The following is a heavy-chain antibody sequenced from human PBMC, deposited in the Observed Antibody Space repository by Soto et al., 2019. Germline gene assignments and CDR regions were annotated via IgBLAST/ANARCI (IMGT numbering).Heavy chain of an antibody. CDR2: IYYSGST. J-gene: IGHJ3*02. V-gene: IGHV4-39*07. Sequence: PSETLSLTCTVSGGSISSSSYYWGWIRQPPGKGLEWIGSIYYSGSTYYNPSLKSRVTISVDTSKNQFSLKLSSVTAADTAVYYCAIDGATTEDGDAFDIWGQGTMVTVSS. CDR3: AIDGATTEDGDAFDI. D-gene: IGHD1-26*01. CDR1: GGSISSSSYY.